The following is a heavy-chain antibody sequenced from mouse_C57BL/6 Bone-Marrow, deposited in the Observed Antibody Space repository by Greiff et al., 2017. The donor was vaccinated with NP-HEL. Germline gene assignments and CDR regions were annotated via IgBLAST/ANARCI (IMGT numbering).Heavy chain of an antibody. J-gene: IGHJ2*01. V-gene: IGHV1-49*01. CDR2: FTIYSDDT. CDR1: YFAFMASA. Sequence: LKESGAELVRPGSSVKLSCKASYFAFMASAMHWVKQRPGHGLEWIGSFTIYSDDTEYSENFKGKATLTANKSSSTAYMELSSLTSEDSAVYYCANHGNYGYWGQGTTLTVSS. CDR3: ANHGNYGY. D-gene: IGHD2-1*01.